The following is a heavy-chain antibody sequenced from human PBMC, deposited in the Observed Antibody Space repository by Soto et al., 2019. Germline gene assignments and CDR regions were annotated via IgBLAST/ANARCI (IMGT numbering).Heavy chain of an antibody. CDR1: GGSISSSSSY. J-gene: IGHJ4*02. V-gene: IGHV4-39*07. CDR2: IYYLGNT. Sequence: PSETLSLTCTVSGGSISSSSSYWGRIRQPPGKGLEWVGYIYYLGNTYYNPSLQGRVSISVDTSKNQFSLKLSSVTAADTALYYCARGHSSSWSITHFDYWGQGTLVTVSS. D-gene: IGHD6-13*01. CDR3: ARGHSSSWSITHFDY.